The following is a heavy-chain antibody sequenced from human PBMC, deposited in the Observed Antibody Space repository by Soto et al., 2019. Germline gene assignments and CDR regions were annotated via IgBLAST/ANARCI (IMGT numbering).Heavy chain of an antibody. V-gene: IGHV4-31*03. Sequence: QVQLQESGPGLVKPSQTLSLTCTVSGGSIRSGGYYWSWIRQHPGKGLEWIGYIYYSGSTYYNPSLKSRVTISVDTSKNQFSLKLSSVTAADTAVYYCAAGIAASGAFDYWGQGTLVIVSS. J-gene: IGHJ4*02. CDR2: IYYSGST. CDR3: AAGIAASGAFDY. CDR1: GGSIRSGGYY. D-gene: IGHD6-13*01.